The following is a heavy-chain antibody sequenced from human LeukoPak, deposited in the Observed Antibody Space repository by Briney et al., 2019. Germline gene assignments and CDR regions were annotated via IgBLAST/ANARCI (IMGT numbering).Heavy chain of an antibody. CDR2: ISYDGSDK. CDR3: AQGGSEIYYYYHGMDV. CDR1: GFTFSSYG. J-gene: IGHJ6*02. Sequence: GGSLRLSCAASGFTFSSYGMHWVRQAPGKGLEWVAVISYDGSDKYYADSVKGRFTISRDNSKNTLYLQMNSLRVEDTAVFYCAQGGSEIYYYYHGMDVWGQGTTVTVSS. V-gene: IGHV3-30*18. D-gene: IGHD3-10*01.